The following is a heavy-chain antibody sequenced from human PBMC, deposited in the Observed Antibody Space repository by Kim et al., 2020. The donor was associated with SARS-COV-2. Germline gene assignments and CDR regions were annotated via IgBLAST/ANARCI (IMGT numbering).Heavy chain of an antibody. Sequence: GGSLRLSCAASGFTFSSYAMHWVRQAPGKGLEWVAVISYDGSNKYYADSVKGRFTISRDNSKNTLYLQMNSLRAEDTAVYYCARDRAYYYGSGILRPYYG. CDR2: ISYDGSNK. CDR1: GFTFSSYA. CDR3: ARDRAYYYGSGILRPYYG. J-gene: IGHJ6*01. D-gene: IGHD3-10*01. V-gene: IGHV3-30*04.